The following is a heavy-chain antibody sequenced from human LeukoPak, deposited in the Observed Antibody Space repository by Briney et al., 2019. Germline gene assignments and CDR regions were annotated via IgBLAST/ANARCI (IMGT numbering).Heavy chain of an antibody. V-gene: IGHV3-48*03. CDR2: ISSSGSTI. D-gene: IGHD4-23*01. J-gene: IGHJ5*02. Sequence: HPGGSLRLSCAASGFTFSSYEMNWVHQAPGKGLEWVSYISSSGSTIYYADSVKGRFTISRDNAKNSLYLQMNSLRAEDTAVYYCARAGTTVVTPNWFDPWGQGTLVTVSS. CDR3: ARAGTTVVTPNWFDP. CDR1: GFTFSSYE.